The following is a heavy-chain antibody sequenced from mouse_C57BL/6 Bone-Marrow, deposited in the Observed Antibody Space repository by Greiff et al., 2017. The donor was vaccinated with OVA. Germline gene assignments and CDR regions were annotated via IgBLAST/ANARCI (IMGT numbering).Heavy chain of an antibody. D-gene: IGHD1-1*01. J-gene: IGHJ4*01. V-gene: IGHV1-26*01. CDR1: GYTFTDYY. CDR3: ALRGYYYGRMDY. CDR2: INPNNGGT. Sequence: EVQLQQSGPELVKPGASVKISCKASGYTFTDYYMNWVKQSHGKSLEWIGDINPNNGGTSYNQKFKGKATLTVDKSSSTAYMGLRSLTSEDSAVYYCALRGYYYGRMDYWGQGTSVTVSS.